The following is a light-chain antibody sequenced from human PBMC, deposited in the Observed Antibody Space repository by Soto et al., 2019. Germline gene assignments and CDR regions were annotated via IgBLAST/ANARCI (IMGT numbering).Light chain of an antibody. CDR2: EVS. CDR1: SSDFGRYNY. J-gene: IGLJ2*01. CDR3: CSYTSSTSAV. V-gene: IGLV2-14*01. Sequence: QSALTQPASVSGSPGQSITISCTGTSSDFGRYNYVSWFQQHPGKAPKLMIFEVSTRPSGVSNRFSGSKSGNTASLTISGLQIEDEADYYCCSYTSSTSAVFGGGTKLTVL.